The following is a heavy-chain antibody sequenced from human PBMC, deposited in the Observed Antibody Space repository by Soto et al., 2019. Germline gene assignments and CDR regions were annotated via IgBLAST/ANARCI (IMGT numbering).Heavy chain of an antibody. CDR2: IYTRDS. CDR1: GFRGGGSD. D-gene: IGHD2-8*01. CDR3: AKADYGCYCTN. V-gene: IGHV3-53*01. Sequence: SLRLCYAASGFRGGGSDMSWVRQPPGRGLEWVSVIYTRDSYYADSVRGRFTISRDISKNTLYLQMNSLRAEDTAIYYCAKADYGCYCTNWGQAALGTVSS. J-gene: IGHJ4*02.